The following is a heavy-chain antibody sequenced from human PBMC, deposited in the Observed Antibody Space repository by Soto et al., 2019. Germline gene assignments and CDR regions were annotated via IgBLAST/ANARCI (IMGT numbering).Heavy chain of an antibody. D-gene: IGHD6-6*01. CDR3: AVGSIAALRGFDY. V-gene: IGHV3-11*06. CDR1: GFTFSDYY. CDR2: ISSSSSYT. Sequence: QVQLVESGGGLVKPGGSLRLSCAASGFTFSDYYMSWIRQAPGKGLEWVSYISSSSSYTNYADSVKGRFTISRDNAKNSLYLQMNSLRAEDTAVYYCAVGSIAALRGFDYWGQGTLVTVSS. J-gene: IGHJ4*02.